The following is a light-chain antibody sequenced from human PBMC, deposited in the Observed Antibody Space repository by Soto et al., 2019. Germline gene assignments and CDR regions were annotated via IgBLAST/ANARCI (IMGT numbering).Light chain of an antibody. CDR1: SSDVGGYNY. Sequence: QSALTQPASVSGSPGQSITISCTGTSSDVGGYNYVSWYQQHPGKAPKLMIYEVSNRPSGVSNRFSGSKSGNTASLTISGLQAEDVADYYCSSYTSSSTLVFGGGTNLTVL. CDR3: SSYTSSSTLV. CDR2: EVS. J-gene: IGLJ2*01. V-gene: IGLV2-14*01.